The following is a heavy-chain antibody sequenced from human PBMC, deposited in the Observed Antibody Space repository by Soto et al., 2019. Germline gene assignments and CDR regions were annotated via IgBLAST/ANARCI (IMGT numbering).Heavy chain of an antibody. CDR3: ATDYSSGWYNPEYIQH. D-gene: IGHD6-19*01. CDR1: GGTFSSYT. Sequence: GASVKVSCKASGGTFSSYTISWVRQAPGQGLEWMGRIIPILGIANYAQKFQGRVTITADKSTSTAYMELSSLRSEDTAVYYCATDYSSGWYNPEYIQHWGQGTLVTVSS. J-gene: IGHJ1*01. CDR2: IIPILGIA. V-gene: IGHV1-69*02.